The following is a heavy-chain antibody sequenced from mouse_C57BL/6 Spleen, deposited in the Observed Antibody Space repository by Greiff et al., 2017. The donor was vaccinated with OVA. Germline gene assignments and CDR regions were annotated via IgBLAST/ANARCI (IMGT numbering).Heavy chain of an antibody. Sequence: VQLQQSGPVLVKPGASVKMSCKASGYTFTDYYMNWVKQSHGKSLEWIGVINPYNGGTSYNQKFKGKATLTVDKSSSTAYMELNSLTSEDSAVYYCARLEDSSGYVGFAYWGQGTLVTVSA. CDR2: INPYNGGT. CDR3: ARLEDSSGYVGFAY. J-gene: IGHJ3*01. D-gene: IGHD3-2*02. CDR1: GYTFTDYY. V-gene: IGHV1-19*01.